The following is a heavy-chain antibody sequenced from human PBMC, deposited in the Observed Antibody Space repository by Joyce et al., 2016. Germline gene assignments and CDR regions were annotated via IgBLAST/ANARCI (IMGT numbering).Heavy chain of an antibody. Sequence: QVQLQESGPGLVKPSETLSLTCGVSGLSFDLHSFWGWIRQPPGKGLEWIGNVYLHGITHYSPSLKSRGTISMDTAKKQFSLNLNSVTAADTAVYFCARRPYNVHTPLGSDWYFDLWGRGTLVTVSS. D-gene: IGHD5-18*01. CDR3: ARRPYNVHTPLGSDWYFDL. V-gene: IGHV4-38-2*01. CDR2: VYLHGIT. J-gene: IGHJ2*01. CDR1: GLSFDLHSF.